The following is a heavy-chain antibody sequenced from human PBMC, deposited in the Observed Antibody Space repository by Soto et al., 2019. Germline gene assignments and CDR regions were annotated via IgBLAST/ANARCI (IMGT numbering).Heavy chain of an antibody. J-gene: IGHJ4*02. CDR1: GGSISSGGYY. Sequence: QVQLQESGPGLVKPSQTLSLTCTVSGGSISSGGYYWSWIRQHPGKGLEWIGYIYYSGSTYYNPSLKRRVTISVDTSKNQFSLKLSSVTAADTAVYYCARGGGLPAWTYYFDYWGQGTLVTVSS. D-gene: IGHD1-1*01. CDR3: ARGGGLPAWTYYFDY. V-gene: IGHV4-31*03. CDR2: IYYSGST.